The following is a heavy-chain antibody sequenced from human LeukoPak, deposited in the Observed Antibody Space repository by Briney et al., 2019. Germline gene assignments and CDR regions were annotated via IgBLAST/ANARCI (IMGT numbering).Heavy chain of an antibody. CDR1: GFTFSSYE. J-gene: IGHJ5*02. CDR3: ARDNVINWFDP. D-gene: IGHD2/OR15-2a*01. Sequence: PGGSLRLSCAASGFTFSSYEMKWVRQAPGKGLEWVSYISSSGSTTYYADSVKGRFTISRNNAKKSLYLQMNSLRAEDTAVYYCARDNVINWFDPWGQGTLVTVSS. CDR2: ISSSGSTT. V-gene: IGHV3-48*03.